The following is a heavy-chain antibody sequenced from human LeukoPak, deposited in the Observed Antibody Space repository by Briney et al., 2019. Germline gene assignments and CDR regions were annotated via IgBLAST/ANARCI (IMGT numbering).Heavy chain of an antibody. J-gene: IGHJ4*02. V-gene: IGHV5-51*01. Sequence: RGESLKISCKGSGYSFTSYWIGWVRQMPGKGLERMGIIYPGDSETRYSPSFQVQVIISADKSISTAYLQWSSLKASDTAMYYCARLHSSGHFDYWGQGTLVTVSS. CDR1: GYSFTSYW. CDR3: ARLHSSGHFDY. CDR2: IYPGDSET. D-gene: IGHD6-19*01.